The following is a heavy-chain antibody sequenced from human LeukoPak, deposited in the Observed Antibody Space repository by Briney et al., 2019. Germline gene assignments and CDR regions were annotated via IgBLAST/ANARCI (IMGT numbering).Heavy chain of an antibody. V-gene: IGHV4-61*02. J-gene: IGHJ5*02. CDR1: GGSISSSSHY. Sequence: SETLSLTCTVSGGSISSSSHYWSWIRQPAGKGLEWIGRIYTSGSTNYNPSLKSRVTMSVDTSKNQFSLKLSSVTAADTAVYYCARDPQGHNWFDPWGQGTLVTVSS. CDR3: ARDPQGHNWFDP. CDR2: IYTSGST.